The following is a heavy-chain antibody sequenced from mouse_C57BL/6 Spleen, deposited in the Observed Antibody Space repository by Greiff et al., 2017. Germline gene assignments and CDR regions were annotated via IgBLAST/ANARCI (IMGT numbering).Heavy chain of an antibody. V-gene: IGHV5-4*01. J-gene: IGHJ3*01. CDR1: GFTFSSYA. D-gene: IGHD2-3*01. CDR2: ISDGGSYT. Sequence: EVHLVESGGGLVTPGGSLNLSCAASGFTFSSYAMSWVRQTPEKRLEWVATISDGGSYTYYPDNVKGRFTISRDNAKNNLYLQMSHMKSEDTAMYYWAREGDGYSAGFAYWGQGTLVTVSA. CDR3: AREGDGYSAGFAY.